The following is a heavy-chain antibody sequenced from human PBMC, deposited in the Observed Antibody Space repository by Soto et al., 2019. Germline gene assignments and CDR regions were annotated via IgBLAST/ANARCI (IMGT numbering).Heavy chain of an antibody. Sequence: ASVKVSCKASGYTFTSYDINWVRQATGQGLEWMGWMNPNSGNTGYAQKFQGRVTMTRSTSISTAYMELSSLRSEDTAVYYCARGIRPLVWYAFWSGYYTGGPYYYGMDVWGQGTTVTVSS. J-gene: IGHJ6*02. CDR1: GYTFTSYD. D-gene: IGHD3-3*01. V-gene: IGHV1-8*01. CDR2: MNPNSGNT. CDR3: ARGIRPLVWYAFWSGYYTGGPYYYGMDV.